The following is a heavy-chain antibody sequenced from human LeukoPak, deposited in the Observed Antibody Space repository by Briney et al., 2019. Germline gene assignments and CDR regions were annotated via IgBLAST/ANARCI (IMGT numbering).Heavy chain of an antibody. V-gene: IGHV3-30-3*01. Sequence: PGGSLRLSCAASGFTFDDYAMHWVRQAPGKGLEWVAVISYDGSNKYYADSVKGRFTISRDNSKNTLYLQMNSLRAEDTAVYYCARVFYYGMDVWGQGTTVTVSS. CDR3: ARVFYYGMDV. J-gene: IGHJ6*02. CDR2: ISYDGSNK. CDR1: GFTFDDYA.